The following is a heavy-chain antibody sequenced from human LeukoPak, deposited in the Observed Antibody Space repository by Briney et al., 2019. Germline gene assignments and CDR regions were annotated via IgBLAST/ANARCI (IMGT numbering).Heavy chain of an antibody. J-gene: IGHJ6*03. Sequence: PGGSLRLSCAASGFTFSNYAMNWVRQAPGRGLEWVSGFSGSGGTTYYADSVKGRFTISRDNSKNTPYLQMNSLRVEDTAVYYCANGNRCTSPNCLGYYYFYMDVWGKGTTVTVSS. V-gene: IGHV3-23*01. CDR1: GFTFSNYA. D-gene: IGHD2-8*01. CDR2: FSGSGGTT. CDR3: ANGNRCTSPNCLGYYYFYMDV.